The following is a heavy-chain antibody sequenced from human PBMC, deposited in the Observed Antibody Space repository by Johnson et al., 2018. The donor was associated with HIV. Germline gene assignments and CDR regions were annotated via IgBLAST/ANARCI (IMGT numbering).Heavy chain of an antibody. Sequence: VQLVESGGGVVQPGRSLRLSCAASGFTFSNAWMSWVRQAPGKGLEWVSAISGSGGNTYYADSVKGRFTISRDNSKNTLYLQMNRLRAEDTAVYYCAKVGSGYSSSSWGQGTMVTVSS. CDR1: GFTFSNAW. CDR2: ISGSGGNT. V-gene: IGHV3-23*04. D-gene: IGHD6-13*01. J-gene: IGHJ3*01. CDR3: AKVGSGYSSSS.